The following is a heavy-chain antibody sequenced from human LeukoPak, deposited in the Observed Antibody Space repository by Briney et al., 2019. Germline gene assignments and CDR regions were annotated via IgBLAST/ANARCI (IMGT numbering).Heavy chain of an antibody. CDR3: ARGARYRSSTSCYPVDY. D-gene: IGHD2-2*01. CDR1: GYTFTGYY. J-gene: IGHJ4*02. V-gene: IGHV1-2*02. Sequence: ASVKVSCKASGYTFTGYYMHWVRQAPGQGLEWMGWINPNSGGTNYAQKFQGRVTMTRDTSISTAYMELSRLRSDDTAVYYCARGARYRSSTSCYPVDYWGQGTLVTVSS. CDR2: INPNSGGT.